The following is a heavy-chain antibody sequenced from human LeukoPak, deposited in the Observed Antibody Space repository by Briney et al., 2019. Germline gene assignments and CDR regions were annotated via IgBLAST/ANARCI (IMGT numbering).Heavy chain of an antibody. CDR1: GFTFSSYG. D-gene: IGHD3-3*01. Sequence: GGSLRLSCAASGFTFSSYGMHWVRQAPGKGLEWVAFIRYDGSNKYYADSVKGRFTISRDNSKNSLYLQMNSLRAEDTAVYYCAAESITISGVIITWGQGILVTVSS. J-gene: IGHJ5*02. CDR2: IRYDGSNK. V-gene: IGHV3-30*02. CDR3: AAESITISGVIIT.